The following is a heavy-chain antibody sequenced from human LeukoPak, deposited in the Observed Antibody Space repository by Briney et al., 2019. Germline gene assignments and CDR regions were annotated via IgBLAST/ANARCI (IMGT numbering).Heavy chain of an antibody. CDR1: GGSISSGSYY. J-gene: IGHJ4*02. V-gene: IGHV4-61*02. CDR3: AWDDAKWELLDY. CDR2: IYTSGST. D-gene: IGHD1-26*01. Sequence: SQTLSLTCTVSGGSISSGSYYWSWIRQPAGKGLERIGRIYTSGSTNYNPSLKSRVTISVDTSKNQFSLKLSSVTAADTAVYYCAWDDAKWELLDYWGQGTLVTVSS.